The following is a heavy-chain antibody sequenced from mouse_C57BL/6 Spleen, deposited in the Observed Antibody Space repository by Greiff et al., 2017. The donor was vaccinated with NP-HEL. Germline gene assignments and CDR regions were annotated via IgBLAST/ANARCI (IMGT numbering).Heavy chain of an antibody. Sequence: QVHVKQPGTELVKPGASVKLSCKASGYTFTSYWMHWVKQRPGQGLEWIGNINPSNGGTNYNEKFKSKATLTVDKSSSTAYMQLSSLTSEDSAVYYCARWDLLQSYYAMDYWGQGTSVTVSS. CDR1: GYTFTSYW. CDR2: INPSNGGT. D-gene: IGHD2-12*01. J-gene: IGHJ4*01. CDR3: ARWDLLQSYYAMDY. V-gene: IGHV1-53*01.